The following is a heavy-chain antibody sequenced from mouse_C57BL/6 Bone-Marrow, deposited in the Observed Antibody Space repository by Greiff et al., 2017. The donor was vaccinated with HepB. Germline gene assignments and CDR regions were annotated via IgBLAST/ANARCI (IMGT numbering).Heavy chain of an antibody. CDR1: GYTFTSYG. J-gene: IGHJ2*01. CDR2: IYPRSGNT. V-gene: IGHV1-81*01. Sequence: QVQLQQSGAELARPGASVKLSCKASGYTFTSYGISWVKQRTGQGLEWIGEIYPRSGNTYYNEKFKGKATLTADKSSSTAYMELRSLTSEDSAVYFWARWNGVYYAFDYWGQGTTLTVSS. D-gene: IGHD1-1*01. CDR3: ARWNGVYYAFDY.